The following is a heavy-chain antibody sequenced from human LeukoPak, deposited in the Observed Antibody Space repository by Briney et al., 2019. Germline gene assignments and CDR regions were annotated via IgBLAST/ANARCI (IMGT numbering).Heavy chain of an antibody. CDR2: INPNSGGT. V-gene: IGHV1-2*04. CDR1: GYTFTGYY. Sequence: ASVKVSCKASGYTFTGYYMHWVRQAPGQGLEWMGWINPNSGGTNYAQKFQGWVTMTRDTSISTVYMELSRLRSDDTAVYYCARNLGYCSSTSCYHPFDYWGQGTLVTVSS. J-gene: IGHJ4*02. CDR3: ARNLGYCSSTSCYHPFDY. D-gene: IGHD2-2*01.